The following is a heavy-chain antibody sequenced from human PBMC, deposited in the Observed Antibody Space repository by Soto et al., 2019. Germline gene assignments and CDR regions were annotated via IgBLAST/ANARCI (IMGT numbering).Heavy chain of an antibody. CDR1: GGSISSYY. CDR3: ARDSGTIYFDY. V-gene: IGHV4-59*01. CDR2: IYYSGST. J-gene: IGHJ4*02. Sequence: SETLSLTCTVSGGSISSYYWSWIRQPPGKGLEWIGYIYYSGSTNYNPSLKSRVTISVDTSKNQFSLKLSSVTAADTAVYYCARDSGTIYFDYWGQGTLVTVSS. D-gene: IGHD1-7*01.